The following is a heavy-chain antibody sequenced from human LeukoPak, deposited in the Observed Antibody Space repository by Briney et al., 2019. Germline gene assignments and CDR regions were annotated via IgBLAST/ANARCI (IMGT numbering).Heavy chain of an antibody. CDR1: GYTFTSYG. D-gene: IGHD3-3*01. CDR3: ARDGTIFGVVITTPFDY. Sequence: ASVKVSCKASGYTFTSYGISWVRQAPGQGLEWMGWISAYNGNTNYAQKLQGRVTMTTDTSTSTAYMELRSLRSDDTAVYYCARDGTIFGVVITTPFDYWGQGTLVTVSS. J-gene: IGHJ4*02. V-gene: IGHV1-18*01. CDR2: ISAYNGNT.